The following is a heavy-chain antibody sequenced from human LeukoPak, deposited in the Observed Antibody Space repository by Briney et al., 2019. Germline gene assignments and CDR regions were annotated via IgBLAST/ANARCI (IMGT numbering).Heavy chain of an antibody. D-gene: IGHD3-22*01. CDR2: MYLSGTT. V-gene: IGHV4-4*02. CDR1: GDSINSLDL. Sequence: SETLSLTCTVSGDSINSLDLWSWVRQPPGKGLEWIGEMYLSGTTHSNPSVKSRVTIPIDKSKNQFFLNLSSVTAADTAVYYCAGLVGRYSSGLYYYYFDYWGQGTLVTVS. CDR3: AGLVGRYSSGLYYYYFDY. J-gene: IGHJ4*02.